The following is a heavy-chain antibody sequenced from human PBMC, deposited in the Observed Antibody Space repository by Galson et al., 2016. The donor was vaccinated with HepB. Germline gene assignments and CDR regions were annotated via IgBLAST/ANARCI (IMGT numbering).Heavy chain of an antibody. D-gene: IGHD2-8*01. J-gene: IGHJ4*02. CDR2: VHHLGTT. Sequence: SETLSLTCAVSGGSVASGRWWTWVRQSPAKGLEFIAEVHHLGTTNYNPSLQSRLTISADMSKNQFSLQLASVTAADTAVYYCATASLMVPTCALDFWGQGILSTGSS. CDR1: GGSVASGRW. CDR3: ATASLMVPTCALDF. V-gene: IGHV4-4*02.